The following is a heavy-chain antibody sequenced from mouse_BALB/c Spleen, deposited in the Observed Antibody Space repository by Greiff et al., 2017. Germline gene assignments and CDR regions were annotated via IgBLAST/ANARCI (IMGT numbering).Heavy chain of an antibody. CDR2: ISNLAYSI. V-gene: IGHV5-15*02. J-gene: IGHJ2*01. Sequence: EVHLVESGGGLVQPGGSRKLSCAASGFTFSDYGMAWVRQAPGKGPEWVAFISNLAYSIYYADTVTGRFTISRENAKNTLYLEMSSLRSEDTAMYYCARVYGNYHFDYWGQGTTLTVSS. CDR1: GFTFSDYG. D-gene: IGHD2-1*01. CDR3: ARVYGNYHFDY.